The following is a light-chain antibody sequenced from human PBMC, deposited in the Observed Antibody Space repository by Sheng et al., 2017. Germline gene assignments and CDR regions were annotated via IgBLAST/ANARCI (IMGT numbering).Light chain of an antibody. J-gene: IGKJ1*01. CDR1: QSVSSY. Sequence: EIVLTQSPGTLSVSPGERATLSCRASQSVSSYLAWYQQRPGQAPRLLIFDASSRATGIPDRFSGSGSGTDFTLIISRLEPEDFAMYYCQQYDTSPWTFGQGTKVEVK. CDR2: DAS. V-gene: IGKV3-20*01. CDR3: QQYDTSPWT.